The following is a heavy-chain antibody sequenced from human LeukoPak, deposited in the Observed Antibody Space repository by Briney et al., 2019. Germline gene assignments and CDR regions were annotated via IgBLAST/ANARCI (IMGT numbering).Heavy chain of an antibody. CDR3: AELGITMIGGV. D-gene: IGHD3-10*02. J-gene: IGHJ6*04. CDR1: GFTFSSYW. Sequence: GSLRLSCAASGFTFSSYWMHWVRQAPGKGLEWVSYISSSGSTIYYADSVKGRFTISRDNAKNSLYLQMNSLRAEDTAVYYCAELGITMIGGVWGKGTTVTISS. CDR2: ISSSGSTI. V-gene: IGHV3-48*04.